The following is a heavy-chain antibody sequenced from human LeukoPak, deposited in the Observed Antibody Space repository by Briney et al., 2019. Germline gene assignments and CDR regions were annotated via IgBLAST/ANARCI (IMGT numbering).Heavy chain of an antibody. Sequence: PGGSLRLSCSASGFTFSSYAMHWVRQAPGKGLEWVAVISYDGSNKYYADSVKGRFTISRDNAKNSLYLQMNSLRAEDTAVYYCARDEGLREKGDFDYWGQGTLVTVSS. J-gene: IGHJ4*02. D-gene: IGHD4-17*01. CDR1: GFTFSSYA. V-gene: IGHV3-30*04. CDR3: ARDEGLREKGDFDY. CDR2: ISYDGSNK.